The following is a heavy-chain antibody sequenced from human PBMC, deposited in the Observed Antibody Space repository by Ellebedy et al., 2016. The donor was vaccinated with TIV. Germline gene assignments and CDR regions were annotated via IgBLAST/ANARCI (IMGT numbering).Heavy chain of an antibody. J-gene: IGHJ4*02. Sequence: AASVNVSCKASGYTLASYGISWVRQAPGQGLEWIGWISSYNQNTDYAQKFQGRVTLTTDTSTSTAYMKLRSLRSDDTAVYYCSRWPYGSGSENDFWGQGTLVTVSS. D-gene: IGHD3-10*01. CDR1: GYTLASYG. CDR2: ISSYNQNT. V-gene: IGHV1-18*01. CDR3: SRWPYGSGSENDF.